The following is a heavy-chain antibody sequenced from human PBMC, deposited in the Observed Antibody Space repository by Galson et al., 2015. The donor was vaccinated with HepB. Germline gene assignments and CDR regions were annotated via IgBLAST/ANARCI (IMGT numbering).Heavy chain of an antibody. V-gene: IGHV4-59*01. CDR2: IYYSGST. J-gene: IGHJ5*02. Sequence: ETLSLTCTVSGGSISSYYWSWIRQPPGKGLEWIGYIYYSGSTNYNPSLKSRVTISVDTSKNQFSLKLSSVTAADTAVYYCARGSMVRGVIIGPNWFDPWGQGTLVTVSS. D-gene: IGHD3-10*01. CDR3: ARGSMVRGVIIGPNWFDP. CDR1: GGSISSYY.